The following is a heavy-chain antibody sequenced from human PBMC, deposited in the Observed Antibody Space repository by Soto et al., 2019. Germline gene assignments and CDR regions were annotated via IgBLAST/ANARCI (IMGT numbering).Heavy chain of an antibody. D-gene: IGHD3-9*01. CDR2: IYYRGNT. Sequence: QLQLQESGPGLVKPSETLSLTCSVSGDSINSDKYYWGWIRQPPGKGLEWIGSIYYRGNTYYNPSPQTRVTISLDKSKSQFSLKLNSVPAADSAVYFCARLEGLATISYYFDFWGQGALVTVSS. CDR3: ARLEGLATISYYFDF. CDR1: GDSINSDKYY. V-gene: IGHV4-39*01. J-gene: IGHJ4*02.